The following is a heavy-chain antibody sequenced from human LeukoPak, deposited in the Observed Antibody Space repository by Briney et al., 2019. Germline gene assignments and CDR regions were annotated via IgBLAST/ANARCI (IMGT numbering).Heavy chain of an antibody. J-gene: IGHJ6*03. D-gene: IGHD5-18*01. CDR3: ARVTAMVRYYYYMDV. CDR1: GFTFSDYY. CDR2: IYSGGST. V-gene: IGHV3-66*01. Sequence: PGGSLRLSCAASGFTFSDYYMTWIRQAPGKGLEWVSVIYSGGSTYYADSVKGRFTISRDNSKNTLYLQMNSLRAEDTAVYYCARVTAMVRYYYYMDVWGKGTTVTISS.